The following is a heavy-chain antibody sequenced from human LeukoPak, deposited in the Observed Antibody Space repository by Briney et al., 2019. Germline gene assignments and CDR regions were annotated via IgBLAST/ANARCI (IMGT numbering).Heavy chain of an antibody. CDR2: ISYDGSNK. V-gene: IGHV3-30-3*01. Sequence: PGGSLRLSCAASGFTFSSYAMHWVRQAPGKGLEWVAVISYDGSNKYYADSVKGRFTISRDNSKNTLYLQMNSLRAEDTAVYYCARENGYYVSSGYFGYWGQGTLVTVSS. CDR1: GFTFSSYA. D-gene: IGHD3-22*01. CDR3: ARENGYYVSSGYFGY. J-gene: IGHJ4*02.